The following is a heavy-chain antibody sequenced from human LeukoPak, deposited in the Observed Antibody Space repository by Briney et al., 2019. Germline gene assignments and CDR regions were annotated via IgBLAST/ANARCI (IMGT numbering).Heavy chain of an antibody. D-gene: IGHD6-19*01. CDR2: IYYSGST. Sequence: PSETLSLTCTVSGGSISSYYWSWIRQSPGKGLEWFGYIYYSGSTNYNPSLKSRVTISVDTSNNQFSLKLSSVTAADTAVYYCARGHSSGWYYFDYWGQGTLVTVSS. CDR3: ARGHSSGWYYFDY. J-gene: IGHJ4*02. V-gene: IGHV4-59*01. CDR1: GGSISSYY.